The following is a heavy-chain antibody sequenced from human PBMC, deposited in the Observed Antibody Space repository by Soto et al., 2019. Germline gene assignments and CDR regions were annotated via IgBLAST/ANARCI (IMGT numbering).Heavy chain of an antibody. CDR2: IYYSGST. D-gene: IGHD3-22*01. J-gene: IGHJ4*02. CDR1: GASISSYY. V-gene: IGHV4-59*08. Sequence: PSETLSLTCSVSGASISSYYWSWIRQPPGKGLEWIAYIYYSGSTKYNPSLKSRVTISVDTSKNQLSLKLSAVTAADTAVYYCGRQRPVIVVNHHHTVDNWGQGSLVIVSS. CDR3: GRQRPVIVVNHHHTVDN.